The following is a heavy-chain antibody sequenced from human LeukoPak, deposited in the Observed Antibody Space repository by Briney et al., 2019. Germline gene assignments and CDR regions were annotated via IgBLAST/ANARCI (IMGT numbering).Heavy chain of an antibody. V-gene: IGHV1-2*02. J-gene: IGHJ4*02. CDR2: INPNSGGK. CDR3: ASPSYIGGSYYCLDY. CDR1: AYTFTGYY. Sequence: ASEMDSCKASAYTFTGYYMHRVPQAPGQGIETMAWINPNSGGKTYAQKFQGRATMTRDNSISTAYVELRRLRSDDTGVYYCASPSYIGGSYYCLDYWGQGTLVTVSS. D-gene: IGHD1-26*01.